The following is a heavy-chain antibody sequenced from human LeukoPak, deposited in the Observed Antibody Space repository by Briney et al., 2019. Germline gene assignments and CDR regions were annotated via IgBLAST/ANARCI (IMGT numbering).Heavy chain of an antibody. CDR3: VRNDGDNAFDI. Sequence: GGSLRLSCAASRFTFSTYSMNWVRQAPGRGLEWVSYISSSSTNTYYKDSVKGRFTISRDNAKNSLYLHMTSLRAEDTAVYYCVRNDGDNAFDIWGQGTMVIVSS. CDR2: ISSSSTNT. CDR1: RFTFSTYS. V-gene: IGHV3-48*01. D-gene: IGHD4-17*01. J-gene: IGHJ3*02.